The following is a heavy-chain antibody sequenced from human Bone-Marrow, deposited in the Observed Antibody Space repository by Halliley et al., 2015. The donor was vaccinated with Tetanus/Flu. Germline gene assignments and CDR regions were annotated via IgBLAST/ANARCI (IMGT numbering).Heavy chain of an antibody. CDR2: IFDSGDT. CDR1: GDSISGSAYY. CDR3: ARGLRGFGETATIFNY. V-gene: IGHV4-39*01. D-gene: IGHD3-10*01. J-gene: IGHJ4*02. Sequence: TLSLTCAVSGDSISGSAYYWGWIRQPPGKGLEWIGHIFDSGDTYYNPSLKSRVAISVDTSKIQFSLKLSSVTPADTAVYFCARGLRGFGETATIFNYWGQGTLVTVSS.